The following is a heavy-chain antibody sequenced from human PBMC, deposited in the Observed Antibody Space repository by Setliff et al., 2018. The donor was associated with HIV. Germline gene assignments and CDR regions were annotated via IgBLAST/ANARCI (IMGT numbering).Heavy chain of an antibody. D-gene: IGHD5-12*01. CDR3: VREDIVTTGGRLDYYMDV. V-gene: IGHV3-43D*04. J-gene: IGHJ6*03. CDR1: GFIFEDYA. CDR2: ISWDGATT. Sequence: GGSLRLSCAASGFIFEDYAMHWVRQVPGKGLEWVALISWDGATTNYADSVKGRFTISRDSSKNSLYLQMNSLRAEDTALYYCVREDIVTTGGRLDYYMDVWGKGTTVTVSS.